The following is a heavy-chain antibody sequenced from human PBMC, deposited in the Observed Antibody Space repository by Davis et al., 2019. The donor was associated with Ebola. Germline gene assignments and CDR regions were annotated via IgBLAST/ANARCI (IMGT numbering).Heavy chain of an antibody. V-gene: IGHV1-18*01. CDR2: ISAYNGNT. Sequence: ASVKVSCKASGYTFTSYGISWVRQAPGQGLEWMGWISAYNGNTNYAQKLQGRVTMTTDTSTSTAYMELRSLRSDDTAVYYCASHARPYCSGGSCYPDYWGQGTLVTVSS. CDR3: ASHARPYCSGGSCYPDY. CDR1: GYTFTSYG. J-gene: IGHJ4*02. D-gene: IGHD2-15*01.